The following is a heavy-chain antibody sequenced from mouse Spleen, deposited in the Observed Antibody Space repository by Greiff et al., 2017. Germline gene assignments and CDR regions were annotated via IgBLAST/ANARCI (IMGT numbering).Heavy chain of an antibody. D-gene: IGHD2-4*01. J-gene: IGHJ3*01. V-gene: IGHV5-9*01. CDR1: GFTFSSYA. CDR3: ARHRMITTPFAY. CDR2: ISSGGGNT. Sequence: DVMLVESGGGLVKLGGSLKLSCAASGFTFSSYAMSWVRQTPEKRLEWVATISSGGGNTYYPDSVKGRFTISRDNAKNTLYLQMSSLKSEDTAMYYCARHRMITTPFAYWGQGTLVTVSA.